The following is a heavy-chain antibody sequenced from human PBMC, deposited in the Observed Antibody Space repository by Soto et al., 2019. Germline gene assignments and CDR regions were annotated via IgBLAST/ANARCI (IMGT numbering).Heavy chain of an antibody. Sequence: PGGSLRLSCAASRLTSGYHAMNWVRQAPGKGLEWVSYISSSGSTIYYADSVKGRFTISRDNAKNSLYLQMNSLRAEDTAVYYCARDGHDFWSGYYRLGMDVWGQGTTVTVSS. CDR1: RLTSGYHA. V-gene: IGHV3-11*01. CDR2: ISSSGSTI. D-gene: IGHD3-3*01. CDR3: ARDGHDFWSGYYRLGMDV. J-gene: IGHJ6*02.